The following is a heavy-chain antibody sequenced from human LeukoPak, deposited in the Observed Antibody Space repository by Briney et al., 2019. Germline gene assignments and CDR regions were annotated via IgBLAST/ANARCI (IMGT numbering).Heavy chain of an antibody. CDR1: GGSISSYY. J-gene: IGHJ4*02. D-gene: IGHD6-6*01. CDR2: ISYSGTT. Sequence: PSETLSLTCTVSGGSISSYYWSWIRQSPGKGLEWIGYISYSGTTNYNPSLKSRVTISVAPSKNQFSLKLRSVTAPDTAMYYCARHRAYSSSSPFDYWGQGTLVTVSS. V-gene: IGHV4-59*01. CDR3: ARHRAYSSSSPFDY.